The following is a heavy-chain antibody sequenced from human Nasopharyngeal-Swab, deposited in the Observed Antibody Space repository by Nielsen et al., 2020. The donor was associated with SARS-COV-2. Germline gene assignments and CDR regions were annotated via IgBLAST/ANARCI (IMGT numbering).Heavy chain of an antibody. Sequence: PGKGLEWIGYIYYSGSTNYNPSLKSRVTISVDTSKNQFSLKLSSVTAADTAVYYCARGSKQWLVRLSRYYYYGMDVWGQGTTVTVSS. CDR3: ARGSKQWLVRLSRYYYYGMDV. CDR2: IYYSGST. V-gene: IGHV4-59*12. D-gene: IGHD6-19*01. J-gene: IGHJ6*02.